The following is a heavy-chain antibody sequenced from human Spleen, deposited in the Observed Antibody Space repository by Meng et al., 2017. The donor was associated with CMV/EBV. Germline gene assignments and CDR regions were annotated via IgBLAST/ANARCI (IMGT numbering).Heavy chain of an antibody. Sequence: GESLKISCAASGFPFSSYAMSWVRQAPGKGLEWVSAISGSGGSTYYADSVKGRFTISRDNSKNTLYLQMNSLRAEDTAVYYCAKDQDIVVVPAAPPYYYYGMDVWGQGTTVTVSS. CDR1: GFPFSSYA. V-gene: IGHV3-23*01. CDR3: AKDQDIVVVPAAPPYYYYGMDV. J-gene: IGHJ6*02. CDR2: ISGSGGST. D-gene: IGHD2-2*01.